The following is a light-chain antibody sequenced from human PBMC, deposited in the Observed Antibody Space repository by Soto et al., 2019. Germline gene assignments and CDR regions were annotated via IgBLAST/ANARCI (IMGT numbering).Light chain of an antibody. CDR1: QSVSSSH. CDR2: DAS. V-gene: IGKV3-20*01. CDR3: QQYGSSPLT. Sequence: EIVLTQSPATLSLSPGERATLSCRASQSVSSSHLAWHQHKPGQAPRLLIYDASSRATGIPERFSGSGSGRDFTLTISRLEPEDFAVYYCQQYGSSPLTFGGGTKVDIK. J-gene: IGKJ4*01.